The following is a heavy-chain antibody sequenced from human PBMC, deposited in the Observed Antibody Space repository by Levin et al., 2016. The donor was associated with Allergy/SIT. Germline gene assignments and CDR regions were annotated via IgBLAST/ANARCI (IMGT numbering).Heavy chain of an antibody. Sequence: RQAPGKGLEWIGYISYSGNTNYNPSLKSRVAISLDTSKNQFSLRMTSVTAADTAVYYCARTDRSLRGTSTYYSALGLDVWGPGTTVTVSS. V-gene: IGHV4-59*01. J-gene: IGHJ6*02. CDR3: ARTDRSLRGTSTYYSALGLDV. CDR2: ISYSGNT. D-gene: IGHD2-2*01.